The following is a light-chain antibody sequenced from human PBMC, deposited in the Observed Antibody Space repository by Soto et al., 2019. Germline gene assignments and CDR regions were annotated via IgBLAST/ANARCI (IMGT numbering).Light chain of an antibody. V-gene: IGLV2-8*01. J-gene: IGLJ2*01. CDR1: SNDVGGYNY. CDR2: DVN. CDR3: SSYAGSNNFDVL. Sequence: QSVLTQPPSASGSPGQSVTISCTGTSNDVGGYNYVSWYQQHPGKAPKLIIYDVNKRPSGVPDRFSGSKSGNTASLTVSGLQAEDEAAYYCSSYAGSNNFDVLFGGGTKLTVL.